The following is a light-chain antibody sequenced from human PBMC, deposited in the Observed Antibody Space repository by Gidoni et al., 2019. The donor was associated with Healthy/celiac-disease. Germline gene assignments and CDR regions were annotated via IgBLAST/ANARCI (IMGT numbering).Light chain of an antibody. CDR3: GTWDSSLSAVV. V-gene: IGLV1-51*01. J-gene: IGLJ2*01. Sequence: QSVLTQPPSVSEAPGQKITISCSGSSSNIGNNYVSWSQQLPGKAPKLLIYDNNKRPSGIPDRFSGSKSGTSATLGITGLQTGDEADYYCGTWDSSLSAVVFGGGTKLTVL. CDR2: DNN. CDR1: SSNIGNNY.